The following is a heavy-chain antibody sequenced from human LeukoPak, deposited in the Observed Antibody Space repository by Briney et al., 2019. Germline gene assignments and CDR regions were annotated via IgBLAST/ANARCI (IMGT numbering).Heavy chain of an antibody. Sequence: SETLSLTCAVYGGSFSGYYWSWIRQPPGKGLEWIGEINHSGSTNYNPSLKSRVTISVDTSKNQFSLKLSSVTAADTAVYYCARHDYVWGSYRRLDYWGQGTLVTVSS. J-gene: IGHJ4*02. D-gene: IGHD3-16*02. CDR3: ARHDYVWGSYRRLDY. V-gene: IGHV4-34*01. CDR1: GGSFSGYY. CDR2: INHSGST.